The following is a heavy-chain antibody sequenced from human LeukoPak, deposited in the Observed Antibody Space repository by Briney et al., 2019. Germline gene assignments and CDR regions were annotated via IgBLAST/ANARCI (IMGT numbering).Heavy chain of an antibody. CDR3: ARDPIYRVTTGGEHYYYYMDV. CDR2: INTNTGNP. CDR1: GYTFTGYY. Sequence: ASVKVSCKASGYTFTGYYIHWVRQAPGQGLEWMGWINTNTGNPTYAQGFTGRFVFSLDTSVSTAYLQISSLKAEDTAVYYCARDPIYRVTTGGEHYYYYMDVWGKGTTVTVSS. D-gene: IGHD4-17*01. J-gene: IGHJ6*03. V-gene: IGHV7-4-1*02.